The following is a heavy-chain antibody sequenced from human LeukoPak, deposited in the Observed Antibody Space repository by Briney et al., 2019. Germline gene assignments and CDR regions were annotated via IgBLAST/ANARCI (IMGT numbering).Heavy chain of an antibody. CDR1: GFTFSDSY. CDR3: ARDYDQVTPRGMDV. J-gene: IGHJ6*02. V-gene: IGHV3-11*01. D-gene: IGHD2-21*02. Sequence: PGGSLRLSCVASGFTFSDSYMSWIRQAPGKGLEWLSYISDSGTDIYHVDSVRGRFTISRDNAKNSLYLQMNSLRAVDTAVYYCARDYDQVTPRGMDVWGQGTTVTVSS. CDR2: ISDSGTDI.